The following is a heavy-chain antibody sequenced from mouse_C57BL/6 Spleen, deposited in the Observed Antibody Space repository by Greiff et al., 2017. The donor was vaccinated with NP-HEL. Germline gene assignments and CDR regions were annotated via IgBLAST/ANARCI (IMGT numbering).Heavy chain of an antibody. Sequence: EVQRVESEGGLVQPGSPMKLSCTAPGSTFRDYYMAWVRQVPEKGLEWVANFNYDGSSTYYLDSLKSRSIIPRDNAKNILYLQRSSLKSEDTATYYCARDRGYYGYFDVWGTGTTVTVSS. D-gene: IGHD2-2*01. J-gene: IGHJ1*03. CDR3: ARDRGYYGYFDV. V-gene: IGHV5-16*01. CDR1: GSTFRDYY. CDR2: FNYDGSST.